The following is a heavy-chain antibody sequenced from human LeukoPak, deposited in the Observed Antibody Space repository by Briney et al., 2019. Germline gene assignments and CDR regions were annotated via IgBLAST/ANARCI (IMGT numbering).Heavy chain of an antibody. CDR2: IYTSGST. Sequence: SETLSLTCTVSGGSISSYYWSWIRQPAGKGLEWIGRIYTSGSTNYNPSLKSRVTMSVDTSKNQFSLKLSSVTAADTAVYYCARPKTHGGPLDAFDIWGQGTMVTVSS. CDR3: ARPKTHGGPLDAFDI. CDR1: GGSISSYY. V-gene: IGHV4-4*07. J-gene: IGHJ3*02. D-gene: IGHD3-16*01.